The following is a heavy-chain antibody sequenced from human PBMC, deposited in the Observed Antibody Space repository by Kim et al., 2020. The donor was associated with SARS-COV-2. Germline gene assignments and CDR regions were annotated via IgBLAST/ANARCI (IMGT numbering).Heavy chain of an antibody. V-gene: IGHV3-49*03. J-gene: IGHJ4*02. Sequence: GGSLRLSCTPSGFTFGDYAMSWFRQAPGKGLEWVCSIRSKGYGGTTEHAASVKDRFAISRDDSKSIAYLQMNSLKIEDTALYYCSRGPRSGSYAYWGQGTLVIVSS. CDR2: IRSKGYGGTT. CDR3: SRGPRSGSYAY. CDR1: GFTFGDYA. D-gene: IGHD1-26*01.